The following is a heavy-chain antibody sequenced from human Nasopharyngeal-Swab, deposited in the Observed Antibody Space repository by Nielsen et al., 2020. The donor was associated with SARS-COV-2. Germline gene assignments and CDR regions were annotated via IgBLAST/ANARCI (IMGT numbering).Heavy chain of an antibody. V-gene: IGHV4-34*01. CDR3: ARATGMIDY. CDR2: INHGGST. CDR1: RGSFSGYY. D-gene: IGHD1-1*01. J-gene: IGHJ4*02. Sequence: SETLSLTSAFHRGSFSGYYWSWFRQPPGKGLEWIGEINHGGSTNYIPSLKSRVTISVDTSKNQFSLKLTSVTAADTAVYYCARATGMIDYWGQGTLVTVSS.